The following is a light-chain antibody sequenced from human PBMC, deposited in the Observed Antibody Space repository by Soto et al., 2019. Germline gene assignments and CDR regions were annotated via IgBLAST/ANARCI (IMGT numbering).Light chain of an antibody. CDR2: DVN. J-gene: IGLJ3*02. V-gene: IGLV2-14*03. Sequence: QSALTQPASVSGSPGQSITISCTGTSSDVGGYNYVSWYQHHPDKAPTLMIFDVNNRPSGISSRFSGSTSGNTASLTISGLQAEDEAAYYCSSYTSSSPRLVFGGGTKLTVL. CDR1: SSDVGGYNY. CDR3: SSYTSSSPRLV.